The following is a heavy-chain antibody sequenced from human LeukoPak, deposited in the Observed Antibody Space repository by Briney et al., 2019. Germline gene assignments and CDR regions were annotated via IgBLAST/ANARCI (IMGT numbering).Heavy chain of an antibody. D-gene: IGHD2-21*01. CDR1: GFTFSSYS. Sequence: PGGSLRLSCAASGFTFSSYSMNWVRQAPGKGLEWVSYVSDDSKTIKYGDSAKGRFTTSRDNAKSSLYLQMNSLRVEDTAVYYCVRGGIVDGNYFEDWGKGTLVTVSS. J-gene: IGHJ4*02. CDR2: VSDDSKTI. V-gene: IGHV3-48*01. CDR3: VRGGIVDGNYFED.